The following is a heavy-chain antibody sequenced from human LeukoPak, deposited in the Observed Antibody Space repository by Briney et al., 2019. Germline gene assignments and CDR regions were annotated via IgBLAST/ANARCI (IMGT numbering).Heavy chain of an antibody. J-gene: IGHJ3*02. V-gene: IGHV3-23*01. CDR3: AKDREDIVVVSHSHHDAFDI. D-gene: IGHD2-15*01. CDR1: GFTFDNYA. CDR2: ISGSGDGT. Sequence: PGGSLRLSCVASGFTFDNYAMMWVRQAPGKGLEWVSVISGSGDGTWSADSVRGRVTISRDNSKNTLYLEMNSLRVEDTAVYYCAKDREDIVVVSHSHHDAFDIWGQGTMVTVSS.